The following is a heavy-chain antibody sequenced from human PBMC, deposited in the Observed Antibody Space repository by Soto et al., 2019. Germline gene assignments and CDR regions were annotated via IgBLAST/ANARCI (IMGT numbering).Heavy chain of an antibody. D-gene: IGHD4-17*01. CDR2: ISGGAATT. Sequence: GWSLRLSCAASVFTFSSYGMSWVRQAPGKGLEWVSGISGGAATTSYADSVKGRFDISRDNSKNTLYLQMNSLRAEDTAMYYCAKRGATVTGPREFDYWGQGTLVTVSS. J-gene: IGHJ4*02. CDR1: VFTFSSYG. CDR3: AKRGATVTGPREFDY. V-gene: IGHV3-23*01.